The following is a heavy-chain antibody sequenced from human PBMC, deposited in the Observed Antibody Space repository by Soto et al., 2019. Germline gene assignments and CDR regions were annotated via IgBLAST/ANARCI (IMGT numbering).Heavy chain of an antibody. Sequence: AGGSLRLSCVGSGFRFSRYAMSWVRQAPGKGLEWVSTISAIGDTTYHADSVKGRFTISRDNSKNTLYLQMNSLRAEDTAVYYCANFPLYDYGYHDAFWGQGTLVTVSS. CDR3: ANFPLYDYGYHDAF. V-gene: IGHV3-23*01. D-gene: IGHD4-17*01. J-gene: IGHJ4*02. CDR2: ISAIGDTT. CDR1: GFRFSRYA.